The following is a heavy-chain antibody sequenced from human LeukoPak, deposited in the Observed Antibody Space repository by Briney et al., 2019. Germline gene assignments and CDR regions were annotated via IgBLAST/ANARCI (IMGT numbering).Heavy chain of an antibody. D-gene: IGHD4-17*01. V-gene: IGHV4-61*02. Sequence: SETLSLTCTVSGGSISSSSYYWSWIRQPAGKGLEWIGRIYTSGSTNYNPSLKSRVTISVDTSKNQFSLKLSSVTAADTAVYYCARVHPLRGADHWGQGTLVTVSS. CDR2: IYTSGST. CDR1: GGSISSSSYY. CDR3: ARVHPLRGADH. J-gene: IGHJ4*02.